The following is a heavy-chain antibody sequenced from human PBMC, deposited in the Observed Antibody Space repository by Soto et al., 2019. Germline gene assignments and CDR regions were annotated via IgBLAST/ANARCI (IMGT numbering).Heavy chain of an antibody. CDR1: GFTFSSYA. D-gene: IGHD1-26*01. CDR2: ISYDGSNK. CDR3: DCVGATTRY. V-gene: IGHV3-30-3*01. Sequence: LSCAASGFTFSSYAMHWVRQAPGKGLEWVAVISYDGSNKYYADSVKGRFTISRDNSKNTLYLQMNSLRAEDTAVYYCDCVGATTRYWGQGTLVTVSS. J-gene: IGHJ4*02.